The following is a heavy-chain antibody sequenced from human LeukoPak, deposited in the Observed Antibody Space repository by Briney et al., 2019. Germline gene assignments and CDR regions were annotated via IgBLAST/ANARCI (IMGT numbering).Heavy chain of an antibody. CDR2: ISGSGGSA. Sequence: GGSLRLSCAASGFTFSSYAMSWVRQAPGKGLEWVSAISGSGGSAYYADSVKGRFTISRDNSKNTLYLQMNSLRAEDTAVYYCAKDRYQLLYFGFADYWGQGTLVTVSS. CDR1: GFTFSSYA. J-gene: IGHJ4*02. CDR3: AKDRYQLLYFGFADY. D-gene: IGHD2-2*02. V-gene: IGHV3-23*01.